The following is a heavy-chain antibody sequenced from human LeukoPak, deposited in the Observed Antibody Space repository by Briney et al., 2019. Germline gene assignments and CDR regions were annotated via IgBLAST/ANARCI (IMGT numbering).Heavy chain of an antibody. V-gene: IGHV3-23*01. CDR3: AKDSSGLWFGKLNGYFDY. Sequence: PGGSLRLPCAASGFTFSNYAMNWVRQAPGKGLEWVSGISGSGGSTYYADSVKGRFPISRDNSKKTLYLQMNSLRAEDTAVYYCAKDSSGLWFGKLNGYFDYWGQGTLVTVSS. J-gene: IGHJ4*02. D-gene: IGHD3-10*01. CDR1: GFTFSNYA. CDR2: ISGSGGST.